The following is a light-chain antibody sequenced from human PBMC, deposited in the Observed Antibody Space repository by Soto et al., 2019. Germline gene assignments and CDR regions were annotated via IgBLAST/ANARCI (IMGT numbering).Light chain of an antibody. V-gene: IGKV3-20*01. CDR1: QSVSSSY. Sequence: EIELTQSPGTLSLSPGERATLSCRARQSVSSSYLAWYQQKPGQAPTLLIYGASFRATDIPDRFSGSGSGTDFTLTISRLEPEDFAVYYCQHYGSSPYTFGQGTKLEIK. CDR3: QHYGSSPYT. CDR2: GAS. J-gene: IGKJ2*01.